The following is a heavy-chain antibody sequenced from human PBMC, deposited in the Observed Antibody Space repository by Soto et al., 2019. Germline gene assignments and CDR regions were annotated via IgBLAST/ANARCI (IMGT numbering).Heavy chain of an antibody. CDR2: IYSSGST. Sequence: QVQLQESGPGLVKPSQTLSLTCTVSGGSISSGGYYWSWIRQHPGKGLGWIGSIYSSGSTYYNPSPKGRVTISVATPKNQFPLKLSSVTAADTVVYYCARGVLHWGQGTLVTVSS. CDR3: ARGVLH. J-gene: IGHJ4*02. CDR1: GGSISSGGYY. V-gene: IGHV4-31*03. D-gene: IGHD3-16*01.